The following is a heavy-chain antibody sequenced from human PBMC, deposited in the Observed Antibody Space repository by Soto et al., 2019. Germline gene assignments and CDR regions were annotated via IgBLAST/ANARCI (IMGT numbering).Heavy chain of an antibody. CDR1: GDSVSSNSAA. CDR3: AKDWDYYDSSGYYYDGAFDI. D-gene: IGHD3-22*01. CDR2: TYYRSKWYN. J-gene: IGHJ3*02. Sequence: SQTLSLTCAISGDSVSSNSAAWNWIRQSPSRGLEWLGRTYYRSKWYNDYAVSVKSRITINPDNSKNTLCLQMNSLRAEDTAVYYCAKDWDYYDSSGYYYDGAFDIWGQGTMVTVSS. V-gene: IGHV6-1*01.